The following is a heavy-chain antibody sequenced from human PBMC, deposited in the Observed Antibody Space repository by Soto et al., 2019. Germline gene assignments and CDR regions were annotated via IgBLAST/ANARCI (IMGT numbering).Heavy chain of an antibody. CDR2: ISGSGGST. CDR1: GFTFSSYA. J-gene: IGHJ6*03. D-gene: IGHD4-4*01. CDR3: AKDISTVTTREYYYYMDV. Sequence: GGSLRLSCAASGFTFSSYAMSWVRQAPGKGLEWVSAISGSGGSTYYADSVKGRFTISRDNSKNTLYLQMNSLRAEETAVYYCAKDISTVTTREYYYYMDVWGKGTTVTVSS. V-gene: IGHV3-23*01.